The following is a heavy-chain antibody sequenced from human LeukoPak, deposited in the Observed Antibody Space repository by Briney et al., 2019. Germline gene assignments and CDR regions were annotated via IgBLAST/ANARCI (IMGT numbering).Heavy chain of an antibody. D-gene: IGHD6-6*01. CDR2: ISSSSSYI. CDR1: GFTFSSYS. CDR3: AREFPDEYSSSSGAFDI. J-gene: IGHJ3*02. Sequence: PGGSLRLSCAASGFTFSSYSMNWVRQAPGKGLEWVSSISSSSSYIYYADSVKGRFTISRDNAKNSLYLQMNSLRAEDTAVYYCAREFPDEYSSSSGAFDIWGQGTMVTVSS. V-gene: IGHV3-21*01.